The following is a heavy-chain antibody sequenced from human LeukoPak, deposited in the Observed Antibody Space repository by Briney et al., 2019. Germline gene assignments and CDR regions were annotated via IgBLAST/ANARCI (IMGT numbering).Heavy chain of an antibody. Sequence: GESLKISCKASGYSFTTYWIAWVRQMPGKGLEWMGIIYPGDSDTRYSPSFQGQVTISADKSISTAYLQWSSLKASDTAMYYCARESDNGDESAFDIWGQGTMVTVSS. CDR2: IYPGDSDT. J-gene: IGHJ3*02. D-gene: IGHD4-17*01. CDR3: ARESDNGDESAFDI. V-gene: IGHV5-51*01. CDR1: GYSFTTYW.